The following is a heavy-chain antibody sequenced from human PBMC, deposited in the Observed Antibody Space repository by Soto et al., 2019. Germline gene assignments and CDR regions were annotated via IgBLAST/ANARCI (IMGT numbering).Heavy chain of an antibody. CDR2: ISAYNGNT. CDR1: GYTFTSYR. D-gene: IGHD3-10*01. J-gene: IGHJ6*02. Sequence: ASVKVSCKASGYTFTSYRISWVRQAPGQGLEWMGWISAYNGNTNYAQKLQGRVTMTTDTSTSTAYMELRSLRSDDTAVYYCARDSRESTFYYYYGMDVWGQGTTVTVSS. CDR3: ARDSRESTFYYYYGMDV. V-gene: IGHV1-18*01.